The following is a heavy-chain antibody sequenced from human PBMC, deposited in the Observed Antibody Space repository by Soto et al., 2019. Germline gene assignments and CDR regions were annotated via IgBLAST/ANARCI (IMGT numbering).Heavy chain of an antibody. D-gene: IGHD2-15*01. J-gene: IGHJ5*02. V-gene: IGHV4-34*01. CDR3: ARTHTRYCSGGSCLSNWFDP. CDR2: INHSGST. Sequence: PSETLSLTCAVYGGSFSGYYWSWIRQPPGKGLEWIGEINHSGSTNYNPSLKSRVTISVDTSKNQFSLKLSSVTAADTAVYYCARTHTRYCSGGSCLSNWFDPWGQGTLVTVSS. CDR1: GGSFSGYY.